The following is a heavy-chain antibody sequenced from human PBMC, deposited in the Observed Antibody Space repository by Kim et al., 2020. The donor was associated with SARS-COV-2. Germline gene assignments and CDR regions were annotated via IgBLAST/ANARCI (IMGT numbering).Heavy chain of an antibody. D-gene: IGHD6-13*01. J-gene: IGHJ5*02. CDR3: ARSLNLAAAGTSWFDP. Sequence: PALKSRVTISIDTSKNQFFLRLQSVTAADTAVYYCARSLNLAAAGTSWFDPWGQGTLVTVSS. V-gene: IGHV4-31*02.